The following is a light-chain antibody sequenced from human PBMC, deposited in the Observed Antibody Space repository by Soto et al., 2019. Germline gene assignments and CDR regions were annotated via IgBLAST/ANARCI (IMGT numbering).Light chain of an antibody. CDR1: QTISSSY. Sequence: EIVLTQSPGTLSLSPGERATLSYRASQTISSSYLAWHQQKPGQAPRLLIYGASSRATGVPDRFSGSGSGTDFTLTITRLEPEDFAVYYCQQRKTFGQGTKLEIK. J-gene: IGKJ2*01. CDR3: QQRKT. V-gene: IGKV3-20*01. CDR2: GAS.